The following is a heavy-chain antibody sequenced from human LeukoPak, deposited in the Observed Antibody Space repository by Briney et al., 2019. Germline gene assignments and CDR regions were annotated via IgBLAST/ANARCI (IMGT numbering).Heavy chain of an antibody. J-gene: IGHJ6*03. V-gene: IGHV3-33*06. D-gene: IGHD2-2*01. CDR2: IWYDGSNK. CDR1: GFTFSSYG. CDR3: AKEGRDCSSTSCRGRGYYYYMDV. Sequence: PGGSLRLSCAASGFTFSSYGMHWVRQAPGKGLEWVAVIWYDGSNKYYADSVKGRFTISRDNSKNTLYLQMNSLRAEDTAVYYCAKEGRDCSSTSCRGRGYYYYMDVWGKGTTVTVSS.